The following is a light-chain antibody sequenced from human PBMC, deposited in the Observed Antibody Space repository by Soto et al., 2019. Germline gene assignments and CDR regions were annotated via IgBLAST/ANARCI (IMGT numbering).Light chain of an antibody. CDR3: QHRDNWPLT. V-gene: IGKV3-11*01. J-gene: IGKJ4*01. CDR1: QNIDTY. CDR2: DTS. Sequence: EIVLTQSPATLALSPGQRATLSCRASQNIDTYLAWYQQMPGQAPRLLIYDTSNRATGIPARFSGSGSGTDFTLTIRSLEPEDFAVYYCQHRDNWPLTFGGGTKLEI.